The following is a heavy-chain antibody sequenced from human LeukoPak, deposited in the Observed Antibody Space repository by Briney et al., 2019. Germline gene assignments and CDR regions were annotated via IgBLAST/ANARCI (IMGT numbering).Heavy chain of an antibody. CDR3: ARDLDQYNGRFGGFGHDF. CDR1: GYTFINFG. V-gene: IGHV1-18*01. J-gene: IGHJ4*02. Sequence: ASVKVSCKASGYTFINFGINWVRQAPGQGLEWMGWISAYNGNTNYAQSLHGRVTMTTDTSTSTVYMEMRSLTSDDTAVYYCARDLDQYNGRFGGFGHDFWGQGTLVTVSS. CDR2: ISAYNGNT. D-gene: IGHD3-10*01.